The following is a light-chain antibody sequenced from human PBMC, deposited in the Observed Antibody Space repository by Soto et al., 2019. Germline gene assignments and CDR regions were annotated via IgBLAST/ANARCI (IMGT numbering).Light chain of an antibody. J-gene: IGKJ5*01. Sequence: EILMTQSPATMSVSPGESATLSCRASQTVSITYLTWYQQKPGQAPRLLIFGASKRATGIPDRFSGSGSGRDFTLTISGLEPEDFAVYYCQQRSDWLPITFGQGTRLEIK. CDR2: GAS. V-gene: IGKV3D-20*02. CDR1: QTVSITY. CDR3: QQRSDWLPIT.